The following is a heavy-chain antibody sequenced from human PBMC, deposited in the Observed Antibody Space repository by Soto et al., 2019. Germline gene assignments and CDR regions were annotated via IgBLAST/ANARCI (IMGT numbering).Heavy chain of an antibody. D-gene: IGHD2-2*01. CDR2: FDPEDGET. J-gene: IGHJ6*02. V-gene: IGHV1-24*01. CDR1: GYTLTELS. CDR3: ATKWGEGNIVLVPAAGDYGIDV. Sequence: QVQLVQSGAEVKKPGASVKVSCKVSGYTLTELSMRWVRQAPGKGLEWMGGFDPEDGETIYAQKFQGRVTKPEDTTTDSSYMELSSMGSEDTTVYYCATKWGEGNIVLVPAAGDYGIDVWGQGTTVTVSS.